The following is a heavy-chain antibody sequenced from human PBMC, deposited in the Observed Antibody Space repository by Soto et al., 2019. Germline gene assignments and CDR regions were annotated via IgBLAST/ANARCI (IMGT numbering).Heavy chain of an antibody. D-gene: IGHD3-10*01. CDR3: ATSYGSGSSPFDY. J-gene: IGHJ4*02. CDR2: VNPILAMS. CDR1: GDTFSFYT. Sequence: QVQLVQSGAEVKKPGSSVKVSCKASGDTFSFYTLNWVRQAPGQGFEWVGRVNPILAMSSSAHKFQGRASXXXDXXTGTAYMELRSLRSDDTAVYYCATSYGSGSSPFDYWGQGTLVTVSS. V-gene: IGHV1-69*02.